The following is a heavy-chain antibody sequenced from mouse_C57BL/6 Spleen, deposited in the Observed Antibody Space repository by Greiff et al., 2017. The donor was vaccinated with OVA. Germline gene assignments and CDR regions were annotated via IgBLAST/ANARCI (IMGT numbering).Heavy chain of an antibody. V-gene: IGHV1-72*01. CDR3: ARDDGYYPYYFDY. Sequence: KESCKASGYTFTSYWMHWVKQRPGRGLEWIGRIDPNSGGTKYNEKFKSKATLTVDKPSSTAYMQLSSLTSEDSAVYYCARDDGYYPYYFDYWGQGTTLTVSS. CDR2: IDPNSGGT. CDR1: GYTFTSYW. J-gene: IGHJ2*01. D-gene: IGHD2-3*01.